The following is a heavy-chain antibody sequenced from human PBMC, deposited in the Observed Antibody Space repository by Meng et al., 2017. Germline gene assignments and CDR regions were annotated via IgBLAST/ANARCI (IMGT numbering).Heavy chain of an antibody. CDR1: GFTFCSSW. J-gene: IGHJ5*02. D-gene: IGHD6-19*01. CDR3: ARGAVAGSGGGNWFDP. V-gene: IGHV3-33*01. CDR2: IWNDGSYK. Sequence: VVFGGGVVQPCRSLTLSCAASGFTFCSSWMHWGRQAPGKGLELVTVIWNDGSYKTHADSVKGRFTISRDNSKNTLYLQMNSLRAEDTAMYYCARGAVAGSGGGNWFDPWGQGTLVTVSS.